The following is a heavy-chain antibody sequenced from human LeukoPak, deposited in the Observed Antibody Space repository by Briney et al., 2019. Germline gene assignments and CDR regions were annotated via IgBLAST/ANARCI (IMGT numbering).Heavy chain of an antibody. CDR3: ARVRGGGDYYDSSGPLG. Sequence: RGSLRLSCAASGFTFSNFWMHWVRRAPGKGLVWVSRIKGDGSVTTYADSVKGRFTISRDNAKNTLYLQMNSLSAEDTAVYYCARVRGGGDYYDSSGPLGGGQGTLVTVSS. D-gene: IGHD3-22*01. CDR2: IKGDGSVT. CDR1: GFTFSNFW. V-gene: IGHV3-74*01. J-gene: IGHJ4*02.